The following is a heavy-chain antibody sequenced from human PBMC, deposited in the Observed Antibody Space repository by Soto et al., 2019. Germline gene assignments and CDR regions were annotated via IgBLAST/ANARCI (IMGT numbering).Heavy chain of an antibody. D-gene: IGHD6-19*01. CDR3: ARDRGFYSGGCCYAPLDL. V-gene: IGHV3-7*01. CDR1: GFTFSDYC. Sequence: EVVLVDSGGGLVQPGGSLRLSCAASGFTFSDYCMHWVRQAPGKGLEWVAGVDHGGSETHYVDSVRGRFTISRDNAKNSLGLKRDSLRAADTDVYYGARDRGFYSGGCCYAPLDLWGRGTLVTVSS. J-gene: IGHJ2*01. CDR2: VDHGGSET.